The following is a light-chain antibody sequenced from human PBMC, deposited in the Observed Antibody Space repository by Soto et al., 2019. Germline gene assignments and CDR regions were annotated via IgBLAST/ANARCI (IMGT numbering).Light chain of an antibody. CDR3: TSYTSSSTLYV. Sequence: QSVLTQPASVSGSPGQLITISCTGTSSDVGGYNYVSWYQQHPGKAPKLMIYDVRNRASGASNRFSGSKSGNTASLTISGLQAEDEADYYCTSYTSSSTLYVFGTGTKVTVL. J-gene: IGLJ1*01. CDR1: SSDVGGYNY. CDR2: DVR. V-gene: IGLV2-14*01.